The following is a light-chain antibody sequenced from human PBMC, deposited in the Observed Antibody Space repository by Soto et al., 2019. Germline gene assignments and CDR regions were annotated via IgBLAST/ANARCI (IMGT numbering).Light chain of an antibody. CDR1: QGISNY. Sequence: DIQMTQSPSSLSASVGDRVTITCRASQGISNYLAWYQQKPGKVPKLLIYASSTLQSRVPSRFSGSGSGTDFTLTISSLQPEDIATYYCQKYNSAPITFAPGTKVDIK. CDR3: QKYNSAPIT. CDR2: ASS. J-gene: IGKJ3*01. V-gene: IGKV1-27*01.